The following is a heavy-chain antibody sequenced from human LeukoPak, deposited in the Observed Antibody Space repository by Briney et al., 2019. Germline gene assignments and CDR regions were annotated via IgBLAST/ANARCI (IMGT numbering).Heavy chain of an antibody. CDR1: GYTFTGYY. J-gene: IGHJ6*02. D-gene: IGHD3-16*01. CDR2: INPNSGGT. V-gene: IGHV1-2*06. Sequence: ASVKVSCKASGYTFTGYYMHWVRQAPGQGLEWMGRINPNSGGTNYAQKFQGRVTMTRDTSISTAYMELSRLRSDDTAVYYCARRTAEGVWAGSGRGGMDVWGQGTTVTVSS. CDR3: ARRTAEGVWAGSGRGGMDV.